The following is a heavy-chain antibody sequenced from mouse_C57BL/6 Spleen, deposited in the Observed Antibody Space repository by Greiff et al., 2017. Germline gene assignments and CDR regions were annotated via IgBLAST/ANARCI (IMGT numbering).Heavy chain of an antibody. CDR3: ARMGSNYVVDY. D-gene: IGHD2-5*01. Sequence: VQLQQSGAELVMPGASVKLSCKASGYTFTSYWMHWVKQRPGQGLEWIGEIDPSDSYTNYNQKFKGKSTLTVDKSSSTAYMQLSSLTSEDSAVYYCARMGSNYVVDYWGQGTSVTVSS. J-gene: IGHJ4*01. V-gene: IGHV1-69*01. CDR2: IDPSDSYT. CDR1: GYTFTSYW.